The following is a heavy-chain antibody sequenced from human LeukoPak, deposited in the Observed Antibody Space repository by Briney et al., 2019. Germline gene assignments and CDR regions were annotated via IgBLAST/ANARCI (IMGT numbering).Heavy chain of an antibody. CDR1: GFTFSSYG. D-gene: IGHD3-22*01. CDR2: ISYDGSNK. CDR3: ARDYYDSSGYYIPGV. V-gene: IGHV3-30*03. J-gene: IGHJ4*02. Sequence: GGSLRLSCAASGFTFSSYGMHWVRQAPGKGLEWVAVISYDGSNKYYADSVKGRFTISRDNSKNTLYLQMNSLRAEDTAVYYCARDYYDSSGYYIPGVWGQGTLVTVSS.